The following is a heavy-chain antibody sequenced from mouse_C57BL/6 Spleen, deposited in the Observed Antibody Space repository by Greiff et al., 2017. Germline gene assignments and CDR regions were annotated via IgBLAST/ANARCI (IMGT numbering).Heavy chain of an antibody. D-gene: IGHD2-3*01. J-gene: IGHJ2*01. CDR1: GYSITSGYY. CDR2: ISYDGSN. V-gene: IGHV3-6*01. Sequence: EVQLQESGPGLVKPSQSLSLTCSVTGYSITSGYYWNWIRQFPGNKLEWMGYISYDGSNNYNPSLKNRISITRDTSKNQFFLKLNSVTTEDTATYYCARDGRYDGYYYFDYWGQGTTLTVSS. CDR3: ARDGRYDGYYYFDY.